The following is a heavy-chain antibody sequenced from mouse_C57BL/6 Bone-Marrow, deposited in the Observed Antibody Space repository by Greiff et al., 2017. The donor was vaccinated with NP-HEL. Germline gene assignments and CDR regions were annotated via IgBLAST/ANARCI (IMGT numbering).Heavy chain of an antibody. CDR3: TTRGYYLDY. Sequence: VQLQQSGAELVRPGASVKLSCTASGFNIKDDYMHWVKQRPEQGLEWIGWIDPENGDTEYASKFQGKATITADTSSNTAYLQLSSLTSEDTACYYWTTRGYYLDYWGKGTTLTGAS. V-gene: IGHV14-4*01. CDR1: GFNIKDDY. CDR2: IDPENGDT. D-gene: IGHD3-1*01. J-gene: IGHJ2*01.